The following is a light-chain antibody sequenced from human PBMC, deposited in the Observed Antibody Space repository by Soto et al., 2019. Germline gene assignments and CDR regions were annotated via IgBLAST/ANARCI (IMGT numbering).Light chain of an antibody. CDR1: SRDVGGYNY. CDR2: DVS. V-gene: IGLV2-14*03. CDR3: SSFTSTSTWM. Sequence: QSALTQPASVSGSPGQSITISCTGTSRDVGGYNYVSWYQQHPGKAPKLMIYDVSNRPSGVSNRFSGSKSGNTASLTISGLQSEDEADYYRSSFTSTSTWMFGGGTKLTVL. J-gene: IGLJ3*02.